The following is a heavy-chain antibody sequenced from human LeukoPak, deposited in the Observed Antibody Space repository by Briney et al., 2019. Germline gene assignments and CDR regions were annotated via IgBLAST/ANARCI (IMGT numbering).Heavy chain of an antibody. V-gene: IGHV3-21*01. CDR1: GFTFSSYS. J-gene: IGHJ5*02. Sequence: GGSLGLSCAASGFTFSSYSMNWVRQAPGKGLEWVSSISSSSSYIYYADSVKGRFTISRDNAKNSLCLQMNSLRAEDTAVYYCASAGSLTGFDPWGQGTLVTVSS. CDR2: ISSSSSYI. D-gene: IGHD1-20*01. CDR3: ASAGSLTGFDP.